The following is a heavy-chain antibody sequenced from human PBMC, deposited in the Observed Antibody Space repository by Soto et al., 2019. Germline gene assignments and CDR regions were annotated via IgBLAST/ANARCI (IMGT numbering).Heavy chain of an antibody. V-gene: IGHV4-34*01. CDR2: INHSGST. CDR1: GGTFSGYY. J-gene: IGHJ5*02. Sequence: SETLSLTCAVYGGTFSGYYWSWIRKPPGKGLEWIGEINHSGSTNYNPSLKSRVTISVDTSKNQFSLKLSSVTAADTAVYYCARVGSYGYFLLLRWFDPWGQGTLVTVSS. CDR3: ARVGSYGYFLLLRWFDP. D-gene: IGHD5-18*01.